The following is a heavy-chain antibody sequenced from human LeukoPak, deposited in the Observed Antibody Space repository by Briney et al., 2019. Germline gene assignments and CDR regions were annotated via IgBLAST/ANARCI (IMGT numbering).Heavy chain of an antibody. CDR2: IYYSGST. Sequence: PSETLSLTCSVSGGSISSYYWNWIRQTPGKGLEWIGYIYYSGSTNYNPSLKSRVTISVDTPKNQFSLKLSSVTAADTAVYYCARDRWFDPWGQGTLVTVSS. CDR1: GGSISSYY. J-gene: IGHJ5*02. CDR3: ARDRWFDP. V-gene: IGHV4-59*01.